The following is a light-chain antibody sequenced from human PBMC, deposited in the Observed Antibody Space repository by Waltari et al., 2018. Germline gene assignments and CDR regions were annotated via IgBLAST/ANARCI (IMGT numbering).Light chain of an antibody. Sequence: QSALTQPVSVCGSIGQSITISCTGSSSDIRSYDSVSWYQQHPGRAPTLMIFHVTERPSAISNRFSGSKSGNTASLTICGLQTENEADYYCSSYTTGGTLVFGGGTKLTIL. V-gene: IGLV2-14*03. J-gene: IGLJ2*01. CDR1: SSDIRSYDS. CDR3: SSYTTGGTLV. CDR2: HVT.